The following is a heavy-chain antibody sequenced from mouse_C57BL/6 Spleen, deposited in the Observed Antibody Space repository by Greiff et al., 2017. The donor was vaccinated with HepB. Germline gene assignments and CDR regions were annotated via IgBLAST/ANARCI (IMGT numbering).Heavy chain of an antibody. D-gene: IGHD2-4*01. Sequence: VQLQQSGAELVKPGASVKMSFKASGYTFTSYWITWVKQRPGQGLEWIGDIYPGSGSTNYNEKFKSKATLTVDTSSSTAYMQLSSLTSEDSAVYYCARSPYDYDGAWFAYWGQGTLVTVSA. CDR1: GYTFTSYW. V-gene: IGHV1-55*01. CDR3: ARSPYDYDGAWFAY. J-gene: IGHJ3*01. CDR2: IYPGSGST.